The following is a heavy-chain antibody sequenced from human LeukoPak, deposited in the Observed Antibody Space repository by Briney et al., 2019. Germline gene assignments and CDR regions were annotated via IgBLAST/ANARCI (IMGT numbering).Heavy chain of an antibody. J-gene: IGHJ6*03. D-gene: IGHD6-19*01. V-gene: IGHV4-34*01. CDR1: GGSFSGYY. Sequence: RTSETLSLTCAVYGGSFSGYYWSWIRQPPGKGLEWIGEINHSGSTNYNPSLKSRVTISVDTSKNQFSLKLSSVTAADTAVYYCARPTGYSSGWYGEWEGYYYMDVWGKGTTVTISS. CDR2: INHSGST. CDR3: ARPTGYSSGWYGEWEGYYYMDV.